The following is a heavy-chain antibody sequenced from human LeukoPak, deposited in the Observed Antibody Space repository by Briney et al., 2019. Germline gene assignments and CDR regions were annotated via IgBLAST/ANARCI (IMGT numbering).Heavy chain of an antibody. D-gene: IGHD3-10*01. CDR1: GGSISSGGYY. Sequence: PSGTLSLTCTVSGGSISSGGYYWSWIRQPPGKGLEWIGYIYHSGSTYYNPSLKSRVTISVDRSKNQFSLKLSSVTAADTAVYYCARDLGRITMVRGVHNWFDPWGQGTLVTVSS. V-gene: IGHV4-30-2*01. J-gene: IGHJ5*02. CDR2: IYHSGST. CDR3: ARDLGRITMVRGVHNWFDP.